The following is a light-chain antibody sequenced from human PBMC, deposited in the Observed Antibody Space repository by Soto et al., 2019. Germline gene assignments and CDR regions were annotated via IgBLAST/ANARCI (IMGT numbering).Light chain of an antibody. V-gene: IGKV3-20*01. CDR1: QSVSSSY. J-gene: IGKJ2*01. CDR3: QKYGSSAYL. Sequence: EIVLTQSPGTLSLSPGERATLSCRASQSVSSSYLAWYQQKPGQAPRLLIYGASSRATGIPYRFSGSGSGTDFTLTISRLEPEDFAVYYCQKYGSSAYLFGQGTKLEIK. CDR2: GAS.